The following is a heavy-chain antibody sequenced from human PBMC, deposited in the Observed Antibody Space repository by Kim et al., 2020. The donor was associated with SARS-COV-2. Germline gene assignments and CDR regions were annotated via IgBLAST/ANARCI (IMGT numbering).Heavy chain of an antibody. J-gene: IGHJ5*02. CDR2: IYHSGST. Sequence: SETLSLTCTVSGYSISSGYYWGWIRQPPGKGLEWIGSIYHSGSTYYNPSLKSRVTISVDTSKNQFSLKLSSVTAADTAVYYCARDIGDTAIFGNWFDPWG. CDR3: ARDIGDTAIFGNWFDP. D-gene: IGHD5-18*01. V-gene: IGHV4-38-2*02. CDR1: GYSISSGYY.